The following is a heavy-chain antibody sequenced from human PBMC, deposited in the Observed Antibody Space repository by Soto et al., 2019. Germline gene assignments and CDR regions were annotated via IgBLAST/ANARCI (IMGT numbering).Heavy chain of an antibody. Sequence: GGSLRLSCAASGFTFSSYAMHWVRQAPGKGLEWVAVISYDGSNKYYADSVKGRFTISRDNSKNTLYLQMNSLRAEDTAVYYCARDYSSSWYGETMSYYMDVWGKGTTVTVSS. J-gene: IGHJ6*03. V-gene: IGHV3-30-3*01. CDR1: GFTFSSYA. CDR3: ARDYSSSWYGETMSYYMDV. CDR2: ISYDGSNK. D-gene: IGHD6-13*01.